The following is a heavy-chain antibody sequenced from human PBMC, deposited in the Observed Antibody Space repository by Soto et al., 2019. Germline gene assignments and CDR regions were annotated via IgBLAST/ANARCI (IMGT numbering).Heavy chain of an antibody. CDR1: SGTISSGGSY. V-gene: IGHV4-31*03. Sequence: SETLSLTCTVSSGTISSGGSYWNWIRQLPGKGLGWIGYIYYSGSTSYNPSLKVRVTISVDTTKNQFSLNLSSVTAADTAVYYCAREPRAWGQGTLVTVSS. CDR3: AREPRA. J-gene: IGHJ5*02. CDR2: IYYSGST.